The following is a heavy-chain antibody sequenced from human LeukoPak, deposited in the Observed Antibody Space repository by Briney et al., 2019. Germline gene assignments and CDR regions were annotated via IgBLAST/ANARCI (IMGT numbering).Heavy chain of an antibody. CDR1: GFTFGDYA. J-gene: IGHJ6*03. CDR2: IRSKAYGGTT. V-gene: IGHV3-49*03. CDR3: KVEGFGERSYYYYYYMDV. D-gene: IGHD3-10*01. Sequence: PGGSLRLSCTASGFTFGDYAMSWFRQAPGKGLEWVGFIRSKAYGGTTEYAASVKGRFTISRDDSKSIAYLQMNSLKTEDTAVYYCKVEGFGERSYYYYYYMDVWGKGTTVTVSS.